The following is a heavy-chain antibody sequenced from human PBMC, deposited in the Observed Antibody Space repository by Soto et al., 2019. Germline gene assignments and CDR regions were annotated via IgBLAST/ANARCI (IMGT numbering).Heavy chain of an antibody. CDR1: GFTFISYG. J-gene: IGHJ5*02. Sequence: EMQLLESGGGLVQPGGSLRLSCAASGFTFISYGMTWVRQAPGKVLEWVSGITTTGRNTYYAESVKGRFTISRDNSKNVVYLQMNSLRAEDTAVYYCARGAAAAGTDWFDAWGQGTLVIVSS. CDR2: ITTTGRNT. D-gene: IGHD6-13*01. V-gene: IGHV3-23*01. CDR3: ARGAAAAGTDWFDA.